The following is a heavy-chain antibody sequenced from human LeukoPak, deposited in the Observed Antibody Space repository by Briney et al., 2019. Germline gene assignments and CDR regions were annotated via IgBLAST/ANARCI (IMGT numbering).Heavy chain of an antibody. V-gene: IGHV4-39*01. CDR3: ARHGNIVPVPAALGFDS. J-gene: IGHJ4*02. D-gene: IGHD2-2*01. Sequence: SETLSLTCTVSGGSISSSSYFWAWVRQPPGTGMWWVGSSYYSGNVYYNPSLKSRVAISVDTSKNQFSLNLFSVTAADTAVYYCARHGNIVPVPAALGFDSWGQGTLVTVSS. CDR1: GGSISSSSYF. CDR2: SYYSGNV.